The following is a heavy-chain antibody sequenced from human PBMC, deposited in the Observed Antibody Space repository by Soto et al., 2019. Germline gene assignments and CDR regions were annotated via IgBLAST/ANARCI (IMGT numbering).Heavy chain of an antibody. CDR3: ARGGVSSLPFDY. CDR1: GDSITSHY. J-gene: IGHJ4*02. Sequence: SETLSLTCTVSGDSITSHYWSWIRQPPGGGLEWIAFIHYTGTTNSSPSLRSRVTISVDTSRNQFSLKLNSVTAADTAMYFRARGGVSSLPFDYWGQGTLVTVSS. D-gene: IGHD2-8*01. CDR2: IHYTGTT. V-gene: IGHV4-59*11.